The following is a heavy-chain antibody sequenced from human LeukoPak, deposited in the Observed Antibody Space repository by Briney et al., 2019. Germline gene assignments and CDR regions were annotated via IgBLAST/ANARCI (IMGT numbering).Heavy chain of an antibody. CDR2: ININGGRT. J-gene: IGHJ4*02. CDR1: GFTFSSYT. V-gene: IGHV3-64D*09. CDR3: VKDKSIDH. Sequence: GGSLRLSCSVSGFTFSSYTMHWVRQAPGKGLEYVSSININGGRTYYADSVKGRFTISRDNSKNTLYLQMSSLRAEDTAVYYYVKDKSIDHWGQGTLVTVSS.